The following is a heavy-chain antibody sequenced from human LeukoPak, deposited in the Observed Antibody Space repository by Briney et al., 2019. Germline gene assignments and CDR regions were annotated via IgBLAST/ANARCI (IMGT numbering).Heavy chain of an antibody. CDR2: INPNSGDT. D-gene: IGHD6-19*01. CDR3: ARDGYSSGWYGASWFDP. V-gene: IGHV1-2*02. CDR1: GYTFTDYY. Sequence: ASVKVSCKASGYTFTDYYMHWVRQAPGQGLEWMGWINPNSGDTNYAQKFQGRVTMTRDTSISTAYMELSRLRSDDTAVYYCARDGYSSGWYGASWFDPWGQGTLVTVSS. J-gene: IGHJ5*02.